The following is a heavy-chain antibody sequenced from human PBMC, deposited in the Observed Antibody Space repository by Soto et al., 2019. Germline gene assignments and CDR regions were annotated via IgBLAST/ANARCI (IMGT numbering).Heavy chain of an antibody. J-gene: IGHJ4*02. CDR3: ARAPIFGAFDY. V-gene: IGHV4-39*01. CDR1: GGSISSSSYY. CDR2: IYYSGST. Sequence: QLQLQESGPGLVKPSETLSLTCTVSGGSISSSSYYWGWIRQPPGKGLEWIGSIYYSGSTYYNPSLKSRVTISVDTSKNQFSLKLSSVTAADTAVYYCARAPIFGAFDYWGQGTLVTVSS. D-gene: IGHD3-3*01.